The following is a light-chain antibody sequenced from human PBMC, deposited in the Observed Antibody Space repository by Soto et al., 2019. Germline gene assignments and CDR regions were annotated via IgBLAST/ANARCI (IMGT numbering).Light chain of an antibody. J-gene: IGLJ2*01. CDR2: SNN. CDR1: SYNIGSNT. CDR3: AAWDDSLNGS. V-gene: IGLV1-44*01. Sequence: QSVLTQPPSASGTPGQRVTISCSGSSYNIGSNTVNWYQQLPGTAPKLLIYSNNQRPSGVPDRFSGSKSGTSASLAISGLQSEDEADYYCAAWDDSLNGSFGGGTKLTVL.